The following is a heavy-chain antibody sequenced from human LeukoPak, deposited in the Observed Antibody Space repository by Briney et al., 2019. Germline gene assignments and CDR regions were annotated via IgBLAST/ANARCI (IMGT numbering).Heavy chain of an antibody. V-gene: IGHV4-59*01. J-gene: IGHJ4*02. CDR2: FSNSGNA. CDR3: ARDNYIGYFDY. D-gene: IGHD4-11*01. Sequence: SETLSLTCAVYGGSFSGYYWSWIRQPPGKELEWIASFSNSGNANYNPSLKSRVTISIDSSKNQLSLKLSSVTTADTAVHYCARDNYIGYFDYWGQGTLVTVSS. CDR1: GGSFSGYY.